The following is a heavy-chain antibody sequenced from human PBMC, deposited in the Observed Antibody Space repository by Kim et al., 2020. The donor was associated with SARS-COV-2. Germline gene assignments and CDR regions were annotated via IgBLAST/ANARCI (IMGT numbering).Heavy chain of an antibody. Sequence: GGSLRLSCAASGFTFSSYAMSWVRQAPGKGLEWVSAISGSGGSTYYADSVKGRFTISRDNSKNTLYLQMNSLRAEDTVVYYCWSMGIAVAGRLYYYGMDVWGQGTTVTVSS. CDR2: ISGSGGST. D-gene: IGHD6-19*01. J-gene: IGHJ6*02. V-gene: IGHV3-23*01. CDR1: GFTFSSYA. CDR3: WSMGIAVAGRLYYYGMDV.